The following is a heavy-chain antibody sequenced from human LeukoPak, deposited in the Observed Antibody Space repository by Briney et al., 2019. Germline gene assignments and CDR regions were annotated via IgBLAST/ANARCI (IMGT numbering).Heavy chain of an antibody. CDR3: ARPTTVIRGDYYYMDV. J-gene: IGHJ6*03. CDR2: IIPIFGTA. CDR1: GGTFSSYA. Sequence: ASVRVSCKASGGTFSSYAISWVRQAPGQGLEWMGGIIPIFGTANYAQKFQGRVTITRNTSISAAYMELSSLRSEDTAVYYCARPTTVIRGDYYYMDVWGKGTTVTVSS. V-gene: IGHV1-69*05. D-gene: IGHD4-23*01.